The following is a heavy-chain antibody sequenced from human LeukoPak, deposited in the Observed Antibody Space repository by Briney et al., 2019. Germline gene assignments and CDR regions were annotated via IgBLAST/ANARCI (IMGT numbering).Heavy chain of an antibody. V-gene: IGHV3-33*01. CDR3: ATENSGSYYGYFDS. CDR2: IWYDGSNK. J-gene: IGHJ4*03. CDR1: GFTFSGYG. Sequence: GGSLRLSCAASGFTFSGYGMHLVRQAPGKGLEWVAVIWYDGSNKYYADSVKGRFTISRDNSKNTLYLQMNSLRADDTAVYYRATENSGSYYGYFDSWGQGTLVTVSS. D-gene: IGHD1-26*01.